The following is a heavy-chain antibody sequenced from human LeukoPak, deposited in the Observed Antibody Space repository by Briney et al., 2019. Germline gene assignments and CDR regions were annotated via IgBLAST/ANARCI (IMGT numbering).Heavy chain of an antibody. D-gene: IGHD3-22*01. Sequence: PSETLSLTCTVSGGSISSYYWSWIRQPPGKGLEWIGEINHSGSTNYNPSLKSRVTISVDTSKNQFSLKLSSVTAADTAVYYCARGHYYDRGWGQGTLVTVSS. CDR2: INHSGST. CDR3: ARGHYYDRG. CDR1: GGSISSYY. J-gene: IGHJ4*02. V-gene: IGHV4-34*01.